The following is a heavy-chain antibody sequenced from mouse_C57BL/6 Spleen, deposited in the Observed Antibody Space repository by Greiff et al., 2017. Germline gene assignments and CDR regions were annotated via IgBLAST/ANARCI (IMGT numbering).Heavy chain of an antibody. Sequence: EVHLVESGGGLVKPGGSLKLSCAASGFTFSSYAMSWVRQTPEKRLEWVATISDGGSYTYYPDNVKGRFTISRDNAKNNLYLQMSHLKSEDTAMYYCARDAYDGYYWGQGTTLTVSS. V-gene: IGHV5-4*01. D-gene: IGHD2-3*01. CDR2: ISDGGSYT. J-gene: IGHJ2*01. CDR3: ARDAYDGYY. CDR1: GFTFSSYA.